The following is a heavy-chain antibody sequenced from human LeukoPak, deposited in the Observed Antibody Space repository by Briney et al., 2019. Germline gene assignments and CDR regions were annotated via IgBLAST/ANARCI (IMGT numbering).Heavy chain of an antibody. CDR3: AREESGGYFDY. Sequence: ASVKVSSKASGYTFTSYYMHWVRQAPGQGLEWMGVSNPSGVGTNYAQKFQGRVTMTRDTSTTTVYMELSSLRSEDTAVYYCAREESGGYFDYWGQGTLVTVSS. D-gene: IGHD2-8*02. CDR1: GYTFTSYY. V-gene: IGHV1-46*01. J-gene: IGHJ4*02. CDR2: SNPSGVGT.